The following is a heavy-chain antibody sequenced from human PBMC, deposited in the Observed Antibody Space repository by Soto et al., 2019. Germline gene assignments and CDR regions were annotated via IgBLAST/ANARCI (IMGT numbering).Heavy chain of an antibody. V-gene: IGHV3-23*01. D-gene: IGHD2-2*01. CDR1: GFTFSSYA. Sequence: GGSLRLSCAASGFTFSSYAMSWVRPAPGKGLEWVSAISGSGGSTYYADSVKGRFTISRDNSKNTLYLQMNSLRAEDTAVYYCAKAAYCSSTSCRPYYYYGMEVWGQGTTVTVSS. CDR2: ISGSGGST. J-gene: IGHJ6*02. CDR3: AKAAYCSSTSCRPYYYYGMEV.